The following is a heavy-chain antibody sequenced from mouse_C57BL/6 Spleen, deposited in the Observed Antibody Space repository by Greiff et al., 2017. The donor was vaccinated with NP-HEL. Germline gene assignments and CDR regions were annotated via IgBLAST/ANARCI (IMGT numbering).Heavy chain of an antibody. D-gene: IGHD3-2*02. J-gene: IGHJ3*01. CDR2: INPNNGGT. V-gene: IGHV1-26*01. Sequence: EVQLQQSGPELVKPGASVKISCKASGYTFTDYYMNWVKQSHGKSLEWIGDINPNNGGTSYNQKFKGKATLTVDKSSSTAYMELRSLTSEDSAVYYCASQLRPLWFAYWGQGTLVTVSA. CDR1: GYTFTDYY. CDR3: ASQLRPLWFAY.